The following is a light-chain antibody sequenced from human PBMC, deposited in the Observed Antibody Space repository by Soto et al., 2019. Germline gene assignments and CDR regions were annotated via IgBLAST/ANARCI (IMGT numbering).Light chain of an antibody. J-gene: IGLJ1*01. CDR3: ATWDSSLSAAG. CDR1: SSNIGNNY. V-gene: IGLV1-51*01. CDR2: DND. Sequence: QSVLTQPPSVSATPGQKVTISCSGSSSNIGNNYVSWYRHLPGTAPKLLIYDNDKRPSGIPDQFSGSKSGTSATLGITGLQTGDEADYYCATWDSSLSAAGFGPGTKVTVL.